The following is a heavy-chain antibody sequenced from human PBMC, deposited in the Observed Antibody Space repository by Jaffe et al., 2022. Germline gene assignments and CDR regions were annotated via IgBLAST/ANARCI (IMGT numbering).Heavy chain of an antibody. J-gene: IGHJ4*02. Sequence: QVQLVQSGAEVKKPGASVKVSCKASGYTFTSYYMHWVRQAPGQGLEWMGIINPSGGSTSYAQKFQGRVTMTRDTSTSTVYMELSSLRSEDTAVYYCARDRAYYDFWSGYYTLLSSPESDYWGQGTLVTVSS. CDR1: GYTFTSYY. V-gene: IGHV1-46*03. CDR3: ARDRAYYDFWSGYYTLLSSPESDY. D-gene: IGHD3-3*01. CDR2: INPSGGST.